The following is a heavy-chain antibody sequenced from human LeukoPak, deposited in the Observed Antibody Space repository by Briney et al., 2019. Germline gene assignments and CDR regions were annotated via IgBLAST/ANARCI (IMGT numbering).Heavy chain of an antibody. CDR3: ARTTTMVRGATAAWTKNYYYYGMDV. CDR2: INHSGST. D-gene: IGHD3-10*01. Sequence: NPSETLSLTCAVYGGSFSGYYWSWIRQPPGKRLEWIGEINHSGSTNYNPSLKSRVTISVDTSKNQFSLKLSSVTAADTAVYYCARTTTMVRGATAAWTKNYYYYGMDVWGQGTTVTVSS. J-gene: IGHJ6*02. CDR1: GGSFSGYY. V-gene: IGHV4-34*01.